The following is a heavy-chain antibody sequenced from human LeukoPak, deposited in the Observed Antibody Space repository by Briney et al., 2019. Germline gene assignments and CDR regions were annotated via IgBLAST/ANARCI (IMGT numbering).Heavy chain of an antibody. CDR1: GFTFSSYW. V-gene: IGHV3-74*01. D-gene: IGHD6-13*01. CDR3: ASWYSSSWYWY. Sequence: GGSLRLSCAASGFTFSSYWMHWVRQAPGKGLVWVSRINSDGSSTSYADSVKGRFTISRDNAKNTLYLQMNSLRAEDTAVYYCASWYSSSWYWYWGQGTLVTVSS. CDR2: INSDGSST. J-gene: IGHJ4*02.